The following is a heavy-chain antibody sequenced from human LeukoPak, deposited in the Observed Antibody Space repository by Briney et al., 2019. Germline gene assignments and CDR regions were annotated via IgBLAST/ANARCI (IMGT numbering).Heavy chain of an antibody. Sequence: ASVKVSCKASGYTFTGYYMHWVRQAPGQGLEWMGWINPNSGGTNYAQKFQGRVTMTRDTSISTAYMELSRLRSDDTAVYYCARDTSDSSGYYYRSDWFDPWGQGTLVTVSS. CDR2: INPNSGGT. D-gene: IGHD3-22*01. CDR1: GYTFTGYY. V-gene: IGHV1-2*02. J-gene: IGHJ5*02. CDR3: ARDTSDSSGYYYRSDWFDP.